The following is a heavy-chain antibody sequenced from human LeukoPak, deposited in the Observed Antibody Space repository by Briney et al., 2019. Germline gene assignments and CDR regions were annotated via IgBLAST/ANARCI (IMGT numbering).Heavy chain of an antibody. CDR1: GFTFSNYY. J-gene: IGHJ4*02. V-gene: IGHV3-21*01. CDR2: ISSSSSYI. D-gene: IGHD1-26*01. CDR3: ASGGSYRSPFDY. Sequence: GGSLRLSCAASGFTFSNYYMNWVRQAPGKGLEWVSSISSSSSYIYYADSVKGRFTISRDNAKNSLYLQMNSLRAEDTAVYYCASGGSYRSPFDYWGQGTLVTVSS.